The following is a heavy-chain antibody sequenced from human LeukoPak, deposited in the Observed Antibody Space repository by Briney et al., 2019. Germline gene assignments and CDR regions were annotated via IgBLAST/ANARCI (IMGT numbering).Heavy chain of an antibody. Sequence: PSETLSLTCAVSGGSISSSNWWSWVRQPPGKGLEWIGEIYHSGSTNYNPSPKSRVTISVDKSKNQFSLKLSSVTAADTAVYYCTATLVRNWFDPWGQGTLVTVSS. CDR2: IYHSGST. V-gene: IGHV4-4*02. CDR1: GGSISSSNW. D-gene: IGHD2-15*01. CDR3: TATLVRNWFDP. J-gene: IGHJ5*02.